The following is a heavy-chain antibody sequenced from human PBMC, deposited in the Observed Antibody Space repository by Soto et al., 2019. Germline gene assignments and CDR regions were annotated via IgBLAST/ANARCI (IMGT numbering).Heavy chain of an antibody. CDR1: GGSISSYY. CDR3: ARINYDILSGYPFDP. J-gene: IGHJ5*02. V-gene: IGHV4-59*01. Sequence: SETLSLTCTVSGGSISSYYWSWIRQPPGKGLEWIGYIYYSGSTNYNPSLKSRVTISVDTSKNQFSLKLSSVTAADTAVYYCARINYDILSGYPFDPWGQGTLVTVSS. D-gene: IGHD3-9*01. CDR2: IYYSGST.